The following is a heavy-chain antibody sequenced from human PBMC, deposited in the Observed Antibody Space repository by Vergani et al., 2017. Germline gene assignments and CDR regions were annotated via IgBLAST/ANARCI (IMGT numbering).Heavy chain of an antibody. D-gene: IGHD6-13*01. J-gene: IGHJ3*02. CDR2: ISYDGSNK. V-gene: IGHV3-30-3*01. CDR3: ARVGMGSSWYGAFDI. CDR1: GFTFSSYA. Sequence: QVQLVESGGGVVQPGRSLRLSCAASGFTFSSYAMHWVRQAPGKGLEWVAVISYDGSNKYYADSVKGRFTISRDNSKNTLYLQMNSLRAEDTAVYYCARVGMGSSWYGAFDIWGQGTMVTVSS.